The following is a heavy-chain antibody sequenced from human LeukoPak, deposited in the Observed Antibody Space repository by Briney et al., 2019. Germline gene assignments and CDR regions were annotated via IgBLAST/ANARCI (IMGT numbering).Heavy chain of an antibody. CDR1: GGSISSSSYY. CDR2: IYYSGST. Sequence: PSETLSLTCTVSGGSISSSSYYWGWIRQPPGKGLEWIGSIYYSGSTYYNPSLESQATISVHTSKNQFSLKLSSVTAADTAVYYCARRGGNGYYYGSGSYYFDYWGQGTLVTVSS. V-gene: IGHV4-39*01. D-gene: IGHD3-10*01. J-gene: IGHJ4*02. CDR3: ARRGGNGYYYGSGSYYFDY.